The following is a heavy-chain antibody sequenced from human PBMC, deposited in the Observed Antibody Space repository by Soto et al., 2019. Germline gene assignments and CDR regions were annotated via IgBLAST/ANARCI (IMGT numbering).Heavy chain of an antibody. J-gene: IGHJ6*02. D-gene: IGHD2-21*01. Sequence: PGGSLRLSCAASGFTFSSYGMHWVRQAPGQGLEWVAVLWYDGSNKYYADSVKGRFTISRDNSKNTLYLQMNSLRAEDTAVYYCARDQTARLWRRYYGMDVWGQGTTVTVSS. CDR3: ARDQTARLWRRYYGMDV. CDR2: LWYDGSNK. CDR1: GFTFSSYG. V-gene: IGHV3-33*01.